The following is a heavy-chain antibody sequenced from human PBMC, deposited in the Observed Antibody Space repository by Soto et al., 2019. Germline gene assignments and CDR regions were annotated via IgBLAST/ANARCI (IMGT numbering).Heavy chain of an antibody. J-gene: IGHJ3*02. Sequence: ASVKVSCKASGYTFTGYYMHWVRQAPGQGLEWMGWINPNSGGTNYAQKFQGWVTMTRDTSISTAYMELSRLRSDDTAVYYCANVLRGYCHHAVDIWCQGTMVTVSS. CDR2: INPNSGGT. V-gene: IGHV1-2*04. CDR1: GYTFTGYY. D-gene: IGHD2-15*01. CDR3: ANVLRGYCHHAVDI.